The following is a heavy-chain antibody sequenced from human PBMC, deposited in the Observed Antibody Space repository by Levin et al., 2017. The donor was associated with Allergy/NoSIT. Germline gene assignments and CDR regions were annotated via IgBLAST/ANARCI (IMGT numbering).Heavy chain of an antibody. CDR2: SRNRGQSFTT. V-gene: IGHV3-72*01. J-gene: IGHJ4*02. CDR1: GFIFNDYY. CDR3: VRALLGVNYPLDH. Sequence: PGGSLRLSCEASGFIFNDYYMDWVRQAPGKGLEWIGRSRNRGQSFTTEYAASVKGRFTTSRDESKNSLYLHMNRLRTEDTAVYYCVRALLGVNYPLDHWGQGTLVTVSS. D-gene: IGHD5-24*01.